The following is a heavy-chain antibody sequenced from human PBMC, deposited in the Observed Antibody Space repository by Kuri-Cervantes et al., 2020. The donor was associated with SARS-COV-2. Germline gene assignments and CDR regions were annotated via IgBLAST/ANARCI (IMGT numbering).Heavy chain of an antibody. J-gene: IGHJ3*02. V-gene: IGHV3-23*01. CDR3: AKDLIKWELLPDAFDI. CDR2: ISGSGGST. CDR1: GFTFSGHW. Sequence: GESLKISCAASGFTFSGHWIHWVRQAPGKGLEWVSAISGSGGSTYYADSVKGRFTISRDNSKNTLYLQMNSLRAEDTAVYYCAKDLIKWELLPDAFDIWGQGTMVTVSS. D-gene: IGHD1-26*01.